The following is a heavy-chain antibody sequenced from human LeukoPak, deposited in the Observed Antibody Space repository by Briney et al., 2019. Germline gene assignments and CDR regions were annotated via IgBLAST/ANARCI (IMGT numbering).Heavy chain of an antibody. D-gene: IGHD3-9*01. Sequence: ASVKVSCKASGYTFTGYYMHWVRQAPGQGLEWMGWINPNSGGTNYAQKFQGWVTMTRDTSISTAYMELSSLRSEDTAVYYCARAPYYDILTGYQLTNWFDPWGQGTLVTVSS. CDR1: GYTFTGYY. V-gene: IGHV1-2*04. J-gene: IGHJ5*02. CDR3: ARAPYYDILTGYQLTNWFDP. CDR2: INPNSGGT.